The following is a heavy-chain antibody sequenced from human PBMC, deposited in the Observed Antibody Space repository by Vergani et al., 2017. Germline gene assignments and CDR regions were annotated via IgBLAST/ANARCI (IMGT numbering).Heavy chain of an antibody. Sequence: QVQLQESGPGLVRPSETLSLTCTVSGGSLSGYYWNWIRQAPGEGLEWIGYVEDSGYFNYNPSLKTRVSMSSDTSNNQFSLRLRSVTVADTAVYYCAISIVSRNPPDYFDNWGQGTLVTVSS. CDR2: VEDSGYF. CDR1: GGSLSGYY. CDR3: AISIVSRNPPDYFDN. D-gene: IGHD1-14*01. J-gene: IGHJ4*02. V-gene: IGHV4-59*01.